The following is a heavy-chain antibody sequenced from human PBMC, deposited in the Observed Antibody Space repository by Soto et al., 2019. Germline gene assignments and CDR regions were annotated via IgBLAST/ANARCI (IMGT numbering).Heavy chain of an antibody. CDR3: ARIPAGAVAGGASFDI. CDR2: IDWDDDK. D-gene: IGHD6-19*01. CDR1: GFSLSTNGMC. J-gene: IGHJ3*02. Sequence: SGPTLVNPTQTLTLTCTFSGFSLSTNGMCVTWIRQPPGKALEWLARIDWDDDKYYSTSLKTRLTISKDTSKNQVVPTMTNMDPVDTATYYCARIPAGAVAGGASFDIWGQGTMVTVSS. V-gene: IGHV2-70*11.